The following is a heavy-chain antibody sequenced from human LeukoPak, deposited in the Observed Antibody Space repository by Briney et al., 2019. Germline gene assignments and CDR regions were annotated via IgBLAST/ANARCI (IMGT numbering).Heavy chain of an antibody. CDR3: AMGPTLYYFDC. J-gene: IGHJ4*02. V-gene: IGHV3-33*01. CDR2: IWYDGSNK. Sequence: GGSLRLSCAASGFTFSSYGMHWVRQAPGKGLEWVAVIWYDGSNKYYADSVKGRFTISRDNSKNTLYLQMNSLRAEDTAVYYCAMGPTLYYFDCWGQGTLVTVSS. CDR1: GFTFSSYG.